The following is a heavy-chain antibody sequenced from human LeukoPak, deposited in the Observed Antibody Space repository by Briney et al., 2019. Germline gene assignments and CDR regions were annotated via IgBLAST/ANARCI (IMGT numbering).Heavy chain of an antibody. Sequence: PSETLSLTCTVSGDSISSGDYYWRWIRQPPGKGLEWIGYIYYSGSTYYNPSLKSRVTISVDTSKNQFSLKLSSVTAADTAVYYCARLRSPPVLRYFDWLSYFDYWGQGTLVTVSS. CDR2: IYYSGST. V-gene: IGHV4-30-4*01. CDR1: GDSISSGDYY. CDR3: ARLRSPPVLRYFDWLSYFDY. J-gene: IGHJ4*02. D-gene: IGHD3-9*01.